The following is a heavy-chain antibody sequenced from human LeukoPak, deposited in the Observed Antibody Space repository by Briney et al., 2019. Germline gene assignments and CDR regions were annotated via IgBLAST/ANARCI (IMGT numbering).Heavy chain of an antibody. J-gene: IGHJ3*02. CDR1: GGTFSRYA. Sequence: GAPVKVSCKASGGTFSRYAISWVRQASGQGREWVGGIITIFGTANTAQKFQGRGVITADKSTSTAYKELSSLRTEDTAVYYCARTGVEPAAGAVDIWGEGTIVTASS. CDR2: IITIFGTA. CDR3: ARTGVEPAAGAVDI. D-gene: IGHD2-2*01. V-gene: IGHV1-69*06.